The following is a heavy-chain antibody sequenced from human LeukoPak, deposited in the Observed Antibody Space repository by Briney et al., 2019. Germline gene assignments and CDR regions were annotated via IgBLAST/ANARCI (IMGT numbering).Heavy chain of an antibody. V-gene: IGHV3-30*04. Sequence: GGSLRLSCAASGFTFSSYAMHWVRQAPGKGLEWVAVISYDGSNKYYAVSVKGRFTISRDNSKNTLYPQMNSLRAEDTAVYYCARDQRPYSSRSDGFDHWGQGTLVTVSS. CDR1: GFTFSSYA. D-gene: IGHD6-13*01. CDR2: ISYDGSNK. J-gene: IGHJ4*02. CDR3: ARDQRPYSSRSDGFDH.